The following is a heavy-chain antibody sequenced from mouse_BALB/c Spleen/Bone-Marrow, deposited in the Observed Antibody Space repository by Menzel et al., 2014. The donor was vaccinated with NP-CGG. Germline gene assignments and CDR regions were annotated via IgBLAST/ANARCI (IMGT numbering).Heavy chain of an antibody. CDR2: IYPGDGDT. Sequence: VQLQGSGPELVKPGASVKISCKASGYAFSTSWMNWVKQRPGQGLEWIGRIYPGDGDTNYNGKFKGKATLTADKSSSTAYMQLSSLTSVDSAVYFCARSDGYRTMDYWGQGASVTVSS. D-gene: IGHD2-3*01. CDR1: GYAFSTSW. J-gene: IGHJ4*01. V-gene: IGHV1-82*01. CDR3: ARSDGYRTMDY.